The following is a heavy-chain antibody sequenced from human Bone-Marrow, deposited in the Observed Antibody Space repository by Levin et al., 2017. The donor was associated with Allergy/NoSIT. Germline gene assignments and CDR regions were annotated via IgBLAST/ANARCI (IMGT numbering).Heavy chain of an antibody. J-gene: IGHJ4*02. D-gene: IGHD3-3*01. CDR1: RFTFRNYA. CDR3: ARENFWDGLDLDY. CDR2: ISGDESLK. V-gene: IGHV3-30-3*01. Sequence: GGSLRLSCAASRFTFRNYAMNWVRQAPGKGLEWVAVISGDESLKFYGDSVKGRVTISRDNSRNTLFLQVDSLTTEDTAVYYCARENFWDGLDLDYWGQGTLVTVSS.